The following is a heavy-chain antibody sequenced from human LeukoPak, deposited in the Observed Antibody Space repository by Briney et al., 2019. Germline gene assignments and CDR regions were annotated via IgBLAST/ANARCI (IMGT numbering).Heavy chain of an antibody. CDR1: GFTFSSYW. Sequence: GGSLRLSCAACGFTFSSYWMSWVRQAPGKGLEWVANIKQDGSEKYYVDSVKGRFTISRDNAKNSLYLQMDSLRAEDTAVYYCARDPPSRGTRYFDYWGQGTLVTVSS. D-gene: IGHD3-16*01. J-gene: IGHJ4*02. V-gene: IGHV3-7*01. CDR3: ARDPPSRGTRYFDY. CDR2: IKQDGSEK.